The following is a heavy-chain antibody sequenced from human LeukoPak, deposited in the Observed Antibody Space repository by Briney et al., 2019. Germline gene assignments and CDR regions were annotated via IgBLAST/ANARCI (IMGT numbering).Heavy chain of an antibody. J-gene: IGHJ5*02. CDR3: ARRSTRDNWFDP. D-gene: IGHD2-2*01. CDR2: INPNSGGT. Sequence: ASLKVSCKASGYTFTGYYIHWVRQAPGQGLEWMGWINPNSGGTNYAQKFQGWVTMTRDTSISTVYMELSRLRSDDTAVYYCARRSTRDNWFDPWGQGTLVTVSS. CDR1: GYTFTGYY. V-gene: IGHV1-2*04.